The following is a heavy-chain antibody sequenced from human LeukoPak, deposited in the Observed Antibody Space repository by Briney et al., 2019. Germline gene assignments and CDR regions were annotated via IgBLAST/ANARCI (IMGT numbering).Heavy chain of an antibody. J-gene: IGHJ4*02. CDR3: ARDRGGYGAQQDY. D-gene: IGHD3-16*01. Sequence: PSETLSLTCTVSGGSISSGDYYWSWIRQPPGKGLEWIGYIYYSGGTYSNPSLKSRVIMSVDTSKNQFSLKLSSVTAADTAVYYCARDRGGYGAQQDYWGQGTLVTVSS. CDR2: IYYSGGT. CDR1: GGSISSGDYY. V-gene: IGHV4-30-4*08.